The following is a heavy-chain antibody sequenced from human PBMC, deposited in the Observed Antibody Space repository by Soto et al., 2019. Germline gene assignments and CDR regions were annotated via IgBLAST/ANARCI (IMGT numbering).Heavy chain of an antibody. J-gene: IGHJ5*02. Sequence: QVQLQQWGAGLLKPSETLSLTCAVYGGSFSGYYWSWIRQPPGKGLEWIGEINPSGSTNYNPSLTSRVIISVDTSKNQFSLKLSSVTAADTAVYYCARGGPYGSGSYYPGGYNWFDPWGQGTLVPVSS. CDR1: GGSFSGYY. V-gene: IGHV4-34*01. CDR3: ARGGPYGSGSYYPGGYNWFDP. D-gene: IGHD3-10*01. CDR2: INPSGST.